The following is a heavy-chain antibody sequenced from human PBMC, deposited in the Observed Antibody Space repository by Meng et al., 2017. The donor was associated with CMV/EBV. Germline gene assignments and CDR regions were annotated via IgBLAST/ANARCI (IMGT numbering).Heavy chain of an antibody. CDR2: IIPILGIA. V-gene: IGHV1-69*10. Sequence: SVKVSCKASGGTFSSYAISWVRQAPGQGLEWMGGIIPILGIANYAQKFQGRVTITADKSTSTAYMELSSLRSEDTAVYYCARDAGTFLAYRGYFDYWGQGTLVTDSS. D-gene: IGHD3-3*02. CDR3: ARDAGTFLAYRGYFDY. J-gene: IGHJ4*02. CDR1: GGTFSSYA.